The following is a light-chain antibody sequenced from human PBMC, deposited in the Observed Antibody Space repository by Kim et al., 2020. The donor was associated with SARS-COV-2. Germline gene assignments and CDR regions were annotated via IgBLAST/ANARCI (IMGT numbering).Light chain of an antibody. CDR3: SSYTDTNTLL. J-gene: IGLJ2*01. CDR1: GNDLGDYNS. Sequence: GQSVAISCTGTGNDLGDYNSVSWFQQHPGKAPKLIIYAVSNRPSGVSNRFSGSKSGNMASLTISTLQTEYEADYYCSSYTDTNTLLFGGGTQLTVL. V-gene: IGLV2-14*03. CDR2: AVS.